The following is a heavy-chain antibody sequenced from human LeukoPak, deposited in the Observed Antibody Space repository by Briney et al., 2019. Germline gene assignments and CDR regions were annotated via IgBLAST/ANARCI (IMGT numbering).Heavy chain of an antibody. CDR1: GGSISSSSYY. Sequence: PSETLSLTCTVSGGSISSSSYYWGWIRQPPGKGLEWIGSIYYSGSTYYNPSLKSRVTISVDTSKNQFSLKLSSVTAADTAVYYCARHSPWQTREWFLEGYYFDYWGQGTLVTVSS. CDR2: IYYSGST. V-gene: IGHV4-39*01. CDR3: ARHSPWQTREWFLEGYYFDY. D-gene: IGHD3-3*01. J-gene: IGHJ4*02.